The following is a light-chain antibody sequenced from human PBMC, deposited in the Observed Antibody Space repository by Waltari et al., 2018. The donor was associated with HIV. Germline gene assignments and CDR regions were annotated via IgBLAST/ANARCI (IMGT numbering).Light chain of an antibody. CDR2: INN. V-gene: IGLV1-44*01. CDR3: ASWEDILNGPDVV. J-gene: IGLJ2*01. Sequence: QSVLTQPPSASGTPGQRVTISCSGSSSNIGSNTVNWYQQLPGTAPKLLIYINNPPPVGGPDRFSGSKSGTSASLAISGRQSVDEADYYCASWEDILNGPDVVFGGGTKLTVL. CDR1: SSNIGSNT.